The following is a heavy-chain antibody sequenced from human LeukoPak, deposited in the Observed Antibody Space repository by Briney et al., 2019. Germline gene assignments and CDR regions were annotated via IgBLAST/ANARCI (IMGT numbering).Heavy chain of an antibody. CDR3: AREEVVITGGYYYYYMDV. CDR1: GFTFSRYW. V-gene: IGHV3-7*01. CDR2: IQQDGSEK. Sequence: GGSLRLSCAASGFTFSRYWMSWVRQAPGKGLEWVANIQQDGSEKYDVDSVKGRFTISRDNAKNSLYLQMNSLRAEDTAVYYCAREEVVITGGYYYYYMDVWGKGTTVTVSS. D-gene: IGHD3-22*01. J-gene: IGHJ6*03.